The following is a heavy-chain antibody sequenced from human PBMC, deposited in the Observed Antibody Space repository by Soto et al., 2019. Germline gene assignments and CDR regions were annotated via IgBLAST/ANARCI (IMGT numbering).Heavy chain of an antibody. CDR3: ARQFIVVVPAAMRYYYYYMDV. CDR1: GCTFTSYD. CDR2: MNPNSGNT. D-gene: IGHD2-2*01. V-gene: IGHV1-8*01. J-gene: IGHJ6*03. Sequence: GAVKVSCNTSGCTFTSYDINGVRQTGGQGREWMGWMNPNSGNTGYAQKFQGRVTMTRNTSISTAYMELSSLRSEDTAVYYCARQFIVVVPAAMRYYYYYMDVWGKGTTVTVSS.